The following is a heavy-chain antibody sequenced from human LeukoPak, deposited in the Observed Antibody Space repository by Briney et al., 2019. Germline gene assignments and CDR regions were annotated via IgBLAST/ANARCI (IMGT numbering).Heavy chain of an antibody. D-gene: IGHD3-9*01. V-gene: IGHV4-39*01. Sequence: SETLSLTYTVSGGSISSSSYYWGWIRQPPGKGLEWIGSIYYSGSTYYNPSLKSRVTISVDTSKNQFSLKLSSVTAADTAVYYCARQMGYFDILTPPVYWGQGTLVTVSS. CDR2: IYYSGST. CDR1: GGSISSSSYY. CDR3: ARQMGYFDILTPPVY. J-gene: IGHJ4*02.